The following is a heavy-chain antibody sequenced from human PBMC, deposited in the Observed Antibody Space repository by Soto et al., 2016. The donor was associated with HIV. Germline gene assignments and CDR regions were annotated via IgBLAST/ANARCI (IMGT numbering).Heavy chain of an antibody. CDR3: ARHRSGHWVRSQYFYMDV. CDR2: INHSGST. Sequence: QVQLQQWGAGLLKPSETLSLTCGVYGESFSGYYWSWIRQSPGKGLEWIGEINHSGSTNYNPSLKSRVTISVDASKNQFSLRLTFVTAADTAVYYCARHRSGHWVRSQYFYMDVWAKGATGLRL. CDR1: GESFSGYY. J-gene: IGHJ6*03. D-gene: IGHD3-22*01. V-gene: IGHV4-34*02.